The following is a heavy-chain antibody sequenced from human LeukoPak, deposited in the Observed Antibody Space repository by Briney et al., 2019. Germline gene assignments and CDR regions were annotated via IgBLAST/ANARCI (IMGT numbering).Heavy chain of an antibody. CDR1: GFTFNTYV. J-gene: IGHJ4*02. D-gene: IGHD1-26*01. CDR2: ISGSGGGT. V-gene: IGHV3-23*01. Sequence: GGSLRLSCAASGFTFNTYVMSWVRQAPGKGLEWVSAISGSGGGTYYVDSVKGRFTISRDNSKNMLYLQMKSLRVEDTAVYYCARAGVGAIYYFDYWGQGTLVTVSS. CDR3: ARAGVGAIYYFDY.